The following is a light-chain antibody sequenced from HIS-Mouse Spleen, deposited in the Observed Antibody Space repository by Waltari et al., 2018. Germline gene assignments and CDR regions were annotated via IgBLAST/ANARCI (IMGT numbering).Light chain of an antibody. Sequence: SYELTQPPSVSVSPVQTARITCSGDALPKKYAYRYQQKSGQAPVLVIYEDSKRPPGIPERFSGSSSGTMATLTISGAQVEDEADYYCYSTDSSGNHRVFGGGTKLTVL. CDR1: ALPKKY. CDR2: EDS. J-gene: IGLJ2*01. CDR3: YSTDSSGNHRV. V-gene: IGLV3-10*01.